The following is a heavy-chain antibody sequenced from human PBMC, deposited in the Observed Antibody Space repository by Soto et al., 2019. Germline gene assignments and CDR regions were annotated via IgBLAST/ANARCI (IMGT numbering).Heavy chain of an antibody. Sequence: TKPLTYTVSEGAISDGGDYRTCISTNRGKGLEWIGYIYYSGSTYYNPSLKSRLTTSLDKSQNQFSLNLSSVTAADTAVYYCARYTYDYARADYYYALHVWCQAITVTVA. CDR3: ARYTYDYARADYYYALHV. D-gene: IGHD5-18*01. V-gene: IGHV4-31*03. CDR1: EGAISDGGDY. J-gene: IGHJ6*02. CDR2: IYYSGST.